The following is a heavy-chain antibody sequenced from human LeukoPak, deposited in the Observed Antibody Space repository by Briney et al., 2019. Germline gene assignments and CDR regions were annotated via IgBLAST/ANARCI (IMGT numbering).Heavy chain of an antibody. D-gene: IGHD6-19*01. J-gene: IGHJ4*02. Sequence: PSETLSLTCTVSSGSISSSSYYWGWIRQPPGKGLEWIGSIYYSGNTYYNPSLKSRVTISVDTSKNQFSLKLSSVTAADTAVYYCARLAHSSGWYFDYWGQGTLVTVSS. CDR2: IYYSGNT. V-gene: IGHV4-39*01. CDR1: SGSISSSSYY. CDR3: ARLAHSSGWYFDY.